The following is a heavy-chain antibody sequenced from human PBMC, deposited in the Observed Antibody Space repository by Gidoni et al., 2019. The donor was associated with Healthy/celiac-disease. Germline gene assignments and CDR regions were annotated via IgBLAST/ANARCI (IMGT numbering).Heavy chain of an antibody. CDR1: GFTFSSYW. D-gene: IGHD1-7*01. CDR3: ARDRITGTTSGMDV. V-gene: IGHV3-74*01. J-gene: IGHJ6*02. CDR2: SNRDGSST. Sequence: EVQLVASGGGLVQPGGSLRLSCAASGFTFSSYWMHWVRQAPGKGLVWVSRSNRDGSSTSYADSVEGRFTISRDNAKNTLYLQMNSLRAEDTAVYYCARDRITGTTSGMDVWGQGTTVTVSS.